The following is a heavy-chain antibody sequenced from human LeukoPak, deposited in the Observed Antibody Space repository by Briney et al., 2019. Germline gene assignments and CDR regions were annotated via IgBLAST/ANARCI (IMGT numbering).Heavy chain of an antibody. CDR1: GYTFTSYY. CDR2: ISRNGGTT. D-gene: IGHD3-9*01. J-gene: IGHJ6*03. CDR3: ARLYFDFGYMDV. Sequence: ASVKVSCKASGYTFTSYYMHWVRQAPGKGLEYVSGISRNGGTTYYANSVKGRFTISRENSKNTLFLQMGSLRTEDMAVYYCARLYFDFGYMDVWGKGTTVTISS. V-gene: IGHV3-64*01.